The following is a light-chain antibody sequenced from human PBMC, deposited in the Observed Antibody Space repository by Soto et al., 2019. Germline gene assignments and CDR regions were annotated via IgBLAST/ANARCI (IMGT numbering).Light chain of an antibody. V-gene: IGKV1-39*01. CDR2: AAS. Sequence: DIQMTQSPSSLSASVGDRVTITCRASQSISSYLNWYQQKPGKAPKLLIYAASSLQSGVPSRFSGSGSGTDFTLTISSLQPEDFATYYCQLSYSTALTIGGGTKVEIK. CDR1: QSISSY. CDR3: QLSYSTALT. J-gene: IGKJ4*01.